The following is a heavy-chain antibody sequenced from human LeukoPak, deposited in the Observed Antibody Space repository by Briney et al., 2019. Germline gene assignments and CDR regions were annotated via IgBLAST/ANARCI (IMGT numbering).Heavy chain of an antibody. CDR1: GGSINSYY. J-gene: IGHJ4*02. CDR2: IYTSGST. CDR3: ARSVEDYGDHQSFDY. V-gene: IGHV4-4*07. D-gene: IGHD4-17*01. Sequence: NPSETLSLTCTVSGGSINSYYWTWIRQPAGKGLEWIGRIYTSGSTNYNPSLKSRVTMSVDTSKNQFSLKLSSVTAADTAVYYCARSVEDYGDHQSFDYWGQGTLVTVSS.